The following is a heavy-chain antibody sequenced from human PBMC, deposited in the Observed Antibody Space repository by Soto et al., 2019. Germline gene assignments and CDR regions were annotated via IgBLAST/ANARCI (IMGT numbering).Heavy chain of an antibody. Sequence: QVQLVQSGAEVKKPGASVKVSCKASEYTFSSYTLHWVRQAPGQRLEWMGWINAGNGESKYSQKFQGRVSISRDTSASTASMELSSLTSEDTAVYYCARELQGLYYFDYWGQGTLVTVSS. CDR3: ARELQGLYYFDY. CDR2: INAGNGES. CDR1: EYTFSSYT. V-gene: IGHV1-3*01. D-gene: IGHD4-4*01. J-gene: IGHJ4*02.